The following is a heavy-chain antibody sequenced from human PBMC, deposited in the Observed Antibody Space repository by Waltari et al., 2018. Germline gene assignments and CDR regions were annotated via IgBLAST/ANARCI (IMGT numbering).Heavy chain of an antibody. V-gene: IGHV3-7*04. D-gene: IGHD6-19*01. CDR2: IKQDGSQT. CDR1: GFTFRNYW. J-gene: IGHJ4*02. Sequence: EVQLVESGGGLVQPGGSLRLSCAASGFTFRNYWIAWVRQATGRGLEWVANIKQDGSQTYYVDSVKGRFTISRDNARNSLYLQMDSLRDEDTALYYCARDRGWNTLDYWGQGTLVTVSS. CDR3: ARDRGWNTLDY.